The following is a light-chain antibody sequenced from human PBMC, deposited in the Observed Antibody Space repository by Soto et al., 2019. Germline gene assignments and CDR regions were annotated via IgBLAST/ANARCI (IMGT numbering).Light chain of an antibody. CDR2: EAT. V-gene: IGLV2-23*01. J-gene: IGLJ1*01. CDR1: SRDIGTYDL. CDR3: CSYAGYTTYV. Sequence: QSLLIQPASVSGSPRQSITIACTGTSRDIGTYDLVSWYQQHPGKVPKLIIYEATKRPSGVSSRFSGSKSGTTASLTISGLQAEDEADYYCCSYAGYTTYVFGSGTKVTVL.